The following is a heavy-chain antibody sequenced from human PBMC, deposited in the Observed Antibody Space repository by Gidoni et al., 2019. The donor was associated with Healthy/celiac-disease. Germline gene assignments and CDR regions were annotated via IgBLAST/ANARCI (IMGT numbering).Heavy chain of an antibody. D-gene: IGHD3-3*01. CDR3: ARGHGITIFGVVIRRSLDY. CDR2: INAGNGNT. J-gene: IGHJ4*02. CDR1: GYTSTSYA. Sequence: QVQLVQSGAEVKKPGASVKVSCKASGYTSTSYAMHWVRQAPGQRLEWMGCINAGNGNTNYAQKFQGRVTITKDTSASTAYMKLSSLRSEDTAVYYCARGHGITIFGVVIRRSLDYWGQGTLVTVSS. V-gene: IGHV1-3*01.